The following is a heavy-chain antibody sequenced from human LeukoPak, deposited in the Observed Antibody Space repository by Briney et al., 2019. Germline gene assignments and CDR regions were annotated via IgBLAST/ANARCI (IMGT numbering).Heavy chain of an antibody. CDR2: INHSGST. J-gene: IGHJ4*02. V-gene: IGHV4-34*01. CDR1: GGSFSGYY. CDR3: ARGLRLPMVRGTFDY. Sequence: SETLSLTCAVYGGSFSGYYWSWIRQPPGKGLEWIGEINHSGSTNYNPSLKSRVTISVDTSKNQFSLKLSYVTAADTAVYYCARGLRLPMVRGTFDYWGQGTLVTVSS. D-gene: IGHD3-10*01.